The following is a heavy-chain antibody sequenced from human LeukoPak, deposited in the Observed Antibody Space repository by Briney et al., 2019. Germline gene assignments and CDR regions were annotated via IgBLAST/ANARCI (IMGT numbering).Heavy chain of an antibody. V-gene: IGHV3-53*01. CDR2: IYSGGST. J-gene: IGHJ4*02. D-gene: IGHD3-9*01. CDR3: AKCAGFLTGYSTKDY. Sequence: PGGSLRLSCAASGFTVSSNYMSWVRQAPGKGLEWVSVIYSGGSTYYADSVKGRFTISRDNSKNTLYLQMNSLRAEDTAVYYCAKCAGFLTGYSTKDYWGQGTLVTVSS. CDR1: GFTVSSNY.